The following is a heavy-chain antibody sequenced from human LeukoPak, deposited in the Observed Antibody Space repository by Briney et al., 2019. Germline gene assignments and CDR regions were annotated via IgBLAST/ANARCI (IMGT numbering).Heavy chain of an antibody. J-gene: IGHJ4*02. V-gene: IGHV3-7*01. CDR1: GFSVSGYW. Sequence: GGSLRLSCAVSGFSVSGYWMTWVRQAPGKGLEWVANIKQGGSEENYVDSVKGRFTISRDNAENSLFLQMNSLRVEDTAVYYCAREWQGGIAAAGTRIEGDYWGQGTLVAVSS. CDR2: IKQGGSEE. CDR3: AREWQGGIAAAGTRIEGDY. D-gene: IGHD6-13*01.